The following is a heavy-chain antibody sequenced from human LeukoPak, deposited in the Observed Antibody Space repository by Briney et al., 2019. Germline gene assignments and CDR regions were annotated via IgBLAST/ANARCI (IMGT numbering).Heavy chain of an antibody. Sequence: PSETLSLTXTVSGGSISSGDYYWSWIRQPPGKGLEWIGYIYYSGSTYYNPSLKSRVTISVDTSKNQFSLKLSSVTAADTAVYYCARDYDFYWFDPWGQGTLVTVSS. V-gene: IGHV4-30-4*08. D-gene: IGHD3-3*01. CDR2: IYYSGST. J-gene: IGHJ5*02. CDR3: ARDYDFYWFDP. CDR1: GGSISSGDYY.